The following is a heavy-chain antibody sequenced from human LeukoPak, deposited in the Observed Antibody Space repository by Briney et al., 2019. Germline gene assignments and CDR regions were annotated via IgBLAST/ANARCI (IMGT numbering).Heavy chain of an antibody. V-gene: IGHV4-59*12. Sequence: SETLSLTCTVSGGSISSYYWSWIRQPPGKGLEWIGYIYYSGSTNYNPSLKSRVTISVDTSKNQFSLKLSSVTAADTAVYYCAREGGDYDSSGYYFDYWGQGTLVTVSS. CDR1: GGSISSYY. D-gene: IGHD3-22*01. CDR2: IYYSGST. J-gene: IGHJ4*02. CDR3: AREGGDYDSSGYYFDY.